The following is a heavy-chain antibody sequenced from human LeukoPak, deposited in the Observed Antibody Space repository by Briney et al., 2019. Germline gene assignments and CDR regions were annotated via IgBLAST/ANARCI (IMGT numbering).Heavy chain of an antibody. CDR3: ASPNAGA. V-gene: IGHV3-48*02. D-gene: IGHD2-2*01. CDR1: GFTFSDYN. Sequence: PGGSLRLSCAASGFTFSDYNMNWVRQAPGKGLEWLSYITTSSGNKCYADSVKGRFTISRDNAQNSLYLQMNSLRDEDTAVYYCASPNAGAWGQGTLVTVSS. J-gene: IGHJ5*02. CDR2: ITTSSGNK.